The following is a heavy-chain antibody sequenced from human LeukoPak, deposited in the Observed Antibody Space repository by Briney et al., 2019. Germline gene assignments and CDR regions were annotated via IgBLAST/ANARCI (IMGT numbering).Heavy chain of an antibody. CDR2: IYTSGST. CDR1: GGSISSYY. Sequence: SETLSLTCTVSGGSISSYYWSWIRQPAGKGLEWIGRIYTSGSTNYNPSLKSRVTMSVDTSKNQFSLKLSSVTAADTAVYYCARDIAVAGTDHDAFDIWGQGTMVTVSS. CDR3: ARDIAVAGTDHDAFDI. V-gene: IGHV4-4*07. J-gene: IGHJ3*02. D-gene: IGHD6-19*01.